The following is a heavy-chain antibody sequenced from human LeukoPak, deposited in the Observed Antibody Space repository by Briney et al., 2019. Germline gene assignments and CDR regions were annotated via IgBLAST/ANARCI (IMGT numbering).Heavy chain of an antibody. Sequence: GGSLRLSCVASGFSFSSYVMSWVRQAPEKGLEWVSAISGSGDDTYYADSVKRRFTISRDNAKNSLYLQMNSLRDEDPAVYYCARAMRSGYDYWGQGTLVTVSS. V-gene: IGHV3-23*01. CDR3: ARAMRSGYDY. J-gene: IGHJ4*02. D-gene: IGHD5-12*01. CDR2: ISGSGDDT. CDR1: GFSFSSYV.